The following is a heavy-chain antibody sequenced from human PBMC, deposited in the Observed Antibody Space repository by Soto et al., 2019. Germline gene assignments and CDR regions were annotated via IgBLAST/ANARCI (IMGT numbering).Heavy chain of an antibody. D-gene: IGHD2-8*02. J-gene: IGHJ3*02. CDR2: IRTKTYGDAV. CDR1: GFTFCNAF. CDR3: TSCRGYCTGLVAYDI. V-gene: IGHV3-15*07. Sequence: EVQLVESGGDLVKPGGSLRLSCTASGFTFCNAFMNWVRQAPGKGLEWIGRIRTKTYGDAVDYAAPVKGRFTISRDDSKDTMYLQMNSLKTEDTAVYYCTSCRGYCTGLVAYDIWGQGTMVTVSS.